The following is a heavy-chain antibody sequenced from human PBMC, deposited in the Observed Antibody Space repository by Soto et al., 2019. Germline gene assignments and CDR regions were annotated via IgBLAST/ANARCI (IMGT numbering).Heavy chain of an antibody. D-gene: IGHD6-19*01. V-gene: IGHV3-30*03. CDR3: ATSGRGWRGYYYYGMDV. Sequence: LRLSCAASGFTFSSYGMHWVRQAPGKGLEWVAVISYDGGNKYYADSVKGRFTISRDNSKNTLYLQMNSLRAEDTAVYYCATSGRGWRGYYYYGMDVWGQGTTVTVSS. CDR2: ISYDGGNK. J-gene: IGHJ6*02. CDR1: GFTFSSYG.